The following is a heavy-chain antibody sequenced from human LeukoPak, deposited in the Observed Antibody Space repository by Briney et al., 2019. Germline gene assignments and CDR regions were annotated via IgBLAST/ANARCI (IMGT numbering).Heavy chain of an antibody. V-gene: IGHV1-69*13. CDR1: GGTFSSYA. J-gene: IGHJ3*02. CDR2: IIPIFGTA. D-gene: IGHD4-17*01. Sequence: GASVKVSCKASGGTFSSYAISWVRQPPGQGLEWMGGIIPIFGTANYAQKFQGGVTITAAESTSTAYMELSSLRSEDTAGYYCAREVDYGDRLRSSIWGQGTMVTVSS. CDR3: AREVDYGDRLRSSI.